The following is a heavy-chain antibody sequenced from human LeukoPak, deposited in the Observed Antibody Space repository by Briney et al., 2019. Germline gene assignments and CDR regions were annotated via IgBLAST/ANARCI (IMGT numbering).Heavy chain of an antibody. V-gene: IGHV3-23*01. D-gene: IGHD6-13*01. Sequence: GGSLRLSCAAAGFTFSDYGMNWVRQAPGKGLEWVSGISGSGISTYYADSVKGRFTISRDNSKNTLYLQMNSLRAEDTAVYYCARGGPAAGRFDYWGQGTLVTVSS. CDR3: ARGGPAAGRFDY. CDR1: GFTFSDYG. J-gene: IGHJ4*02. CDR2: ISGSGIST.